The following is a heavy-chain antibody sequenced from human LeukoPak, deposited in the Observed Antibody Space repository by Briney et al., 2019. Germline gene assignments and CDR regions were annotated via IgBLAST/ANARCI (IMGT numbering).Heavy chain of an antibody. CDR1: GFTFSSYS. CDR3: ARDRPYDILTGYTPNGVDY. V-gene: IGHV3-21*01. J-gene: IGHJ4*02. CDR2: ISSSSSYI. D-gene: IGHD3-9*01. Sequence: GGSLRLSCAASGFTFSSYSMNRVRQAPGKGLEWVSSISSSSSYIYYADSVKGRFTISRDNAKNSLYLQMNSLRAEDTAVYYCARDRPYDILTGYTPNGVDYWGQGTLVTVSS.